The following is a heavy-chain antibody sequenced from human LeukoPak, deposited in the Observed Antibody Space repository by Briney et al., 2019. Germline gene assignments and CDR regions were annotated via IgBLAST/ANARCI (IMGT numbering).Heavy chain of an antibody. CDR3: ARRNQVLECLDV. Sequence: KPGESLKISCKASGYSFTTYWIGWVRQMPGKGLEWMGIIHPGDSDSRYSPSFRGQVTVSADKSISTAFLQWSSLKASDTATYYCARRNQVLECLDVWGQGTTVTVSS. CDR2: IHPGDSDS. J-gene: IGHJ6*02. V-gene: IGHV5-51*01. D-gene: IGHD3-3*01. CDR1: GYSFTTYW.